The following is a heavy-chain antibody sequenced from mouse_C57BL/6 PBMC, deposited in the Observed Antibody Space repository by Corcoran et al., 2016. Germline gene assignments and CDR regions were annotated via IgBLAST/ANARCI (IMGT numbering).Heavy chain of an antibody. CDR2: INTYSGVP. Sequence: QIQLVQSGPELKKPGETVKISCKASGYTFTTYGMSWVKQAPGKGLKWMGWINTYSGVPKYADDFKGRFAFSLETSASTAYLQINNLKNEDTATYFCARPVVDYAMDYWGQGTSVTVSS. CDR1: GYTFTTYG. CDR3: ARPVVDYAMDY. D-gene: IGHD1-1*01. V-gene: IGHV9-3*01. J-gene: IGHJ4*01.